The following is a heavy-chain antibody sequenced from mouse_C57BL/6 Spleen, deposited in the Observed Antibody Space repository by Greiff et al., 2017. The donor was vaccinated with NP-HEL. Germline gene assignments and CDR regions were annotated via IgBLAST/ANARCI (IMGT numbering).Heavy chain of an antibody. D-gene: IGHD1-1*01. Sequence: VQLQQSGAELVRPGASVKLSCTASGYTFNDYYINWVKQRPGQGLEWIARIYPGSGNTYYNEKFKGQVTLTAEKASSTAYMQLSSLTSEDAAVYFCAREDYYVSSYGFAYWGQGTLVTVSA. CDR1: GYTFNDYY. J-gene: IGHJ3*01. CDR2: IYPGSGNT. V-gene: IGHV1-76*01. CDR3: AREDYYVSSYGFAY.